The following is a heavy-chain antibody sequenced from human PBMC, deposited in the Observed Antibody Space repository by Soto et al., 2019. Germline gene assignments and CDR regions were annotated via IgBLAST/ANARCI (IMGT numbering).Heavy chain of an antibody. CDR2: INHSGST. V-gene: IGHV4-34*01. Sequence: PSETLSLTCAVYGGSFSGYYWSWIRQPPGKGLEWIGEINHSGSTNYNPSLKSRVTISVDTSKNQFSLKLSSVTAADTAVYYCARGRTASRITMVRGVYIRYFDYWGQGTLVTVYS. J-gene: IGHJ4*02. CDR3: ARGRTASRITMVRGVYIRYFDY. D-gene: IGHD3-10*01. CDR1: GGSFSGYY.